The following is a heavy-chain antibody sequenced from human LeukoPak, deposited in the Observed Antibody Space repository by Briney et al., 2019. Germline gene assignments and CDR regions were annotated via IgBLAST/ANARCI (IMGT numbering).Heavy chain of an antibody. CDR3: ARDPITHYYDSSGCFDY. Sequence: PSETLSLTCTVSGYSISSGYYWGWIRQPPGKGLEWIGSIYHSGSTYYNPSLRSRVTISVDTSKNQFSLKLSSVTAADTAVYYCARDPITHYYDSSGCFDYWGQGTLVTVSS. CDR1: GYSISSGYY. CDR2: IYHSGST. J-gene: IGHJ4*02. V-gene: IGHV4-38-2*02. D-gene: IGHD3-22*01.